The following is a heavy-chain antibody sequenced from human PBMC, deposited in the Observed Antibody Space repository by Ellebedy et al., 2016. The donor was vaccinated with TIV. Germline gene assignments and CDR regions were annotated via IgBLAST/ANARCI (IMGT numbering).Heavy chain of an antibody. Sequence: GGSLRLSCAASGFTFSNYWMKWVRQAPGKGLEWVANIKQDGSEKYYVDSVEGRFTISRDNAKNSLFLQMNSLRVEDTAVYFCARGGYGRPFDCWGQGTLVTVSS. V-gene: IGHV3-7*03. CDR3: ARGGYGRPFDC. D-gene: IGHD5-12*01. J-gene: IGHJ4*02. CDR2: IKQDGSEK. CDR1: GFTFSNYW.